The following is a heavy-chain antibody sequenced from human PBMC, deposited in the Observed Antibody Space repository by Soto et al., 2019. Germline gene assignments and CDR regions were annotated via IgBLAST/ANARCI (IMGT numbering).Heavy chain of an antibody. Sequence: QVQLVQSGAEVKKPGSSVNVSCKASGGTFSSYAISWVRQAPGQGLEWMGGIIPIFGTANYAQKFQGRVTITADESTSTAYMELGSLRSEDTAVYYCARALGGSSWYVGFQHWGQGTLVTVSS. CDR2: IIPIFGTA. V-gene: IGHV1-69*01. J-gene: IGHJ1*01. CDR3: ARALGGSSWYVGFQH. D-gene: IGHD6-13*01. CDR1: GGTFSSYA.